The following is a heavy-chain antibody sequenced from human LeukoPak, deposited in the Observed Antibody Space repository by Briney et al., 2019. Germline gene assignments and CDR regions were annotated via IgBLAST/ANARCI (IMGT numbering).Heavy chain of an antibody. CDR3: SRESGPFSPFGF. CDR1: GGSISSYY. CDR2: IYISGRT. J-gene: IGHJ4*02. V-gene: IGHV4-4*07. Sequence: SETLSLTCTVSGGSISSYYWSWIRQPAGKGLEWIGRIYISGRTNYNPSLKSRVTMSLDESKNQVSLNLTSVTAADTAVYYCSRESGPFSPFGFWGQGTLVSVHS. D-gene: IGHD1-26*01.